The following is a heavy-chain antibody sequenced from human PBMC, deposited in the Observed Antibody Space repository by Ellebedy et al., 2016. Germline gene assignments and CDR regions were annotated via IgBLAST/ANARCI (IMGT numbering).Heavy chain of an antibody. J-gene: IGHJ4*02. D-gene: IGHD2-2*02. V-gene: IGHV3-7*01. CDR3: ARGGYCSSTSCYTDVRGPEDS. CDR2: IKQDGSEK. CDR1: GFTFSRYW. Sequence: GESLKISXAASGFTFSRYWMSWVRQAPGKGLEWVANIKQDGSEKHYVDSVKGRITISRDNAKNSLNLKMNSLRAEDTAVYYCARGGYCSSTSCYTDVRGPEDSWGQGTLVTVSS.